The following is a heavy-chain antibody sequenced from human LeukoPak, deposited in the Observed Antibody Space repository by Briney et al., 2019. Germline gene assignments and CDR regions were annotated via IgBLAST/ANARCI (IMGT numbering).Heavy chain of an antibody. J-gene: IGHJ4*02. D-gene: IGHD5-24*01. CDR1: GFTFSTYW. Sequence: GGSLRLTCAASGFTFSTYWMTWVRQAPGKGLEWVAIIKPDGSEKYYVDSVKGRFTISRDNAENSLFLQMNGLRPEDTAVFYCARGQYTDGLSYWGQGTLVTVSS. CDR2: IKPDGSEK. V-gene: IGHV3-7*03. CDR3: ARGQYTDGLSY.